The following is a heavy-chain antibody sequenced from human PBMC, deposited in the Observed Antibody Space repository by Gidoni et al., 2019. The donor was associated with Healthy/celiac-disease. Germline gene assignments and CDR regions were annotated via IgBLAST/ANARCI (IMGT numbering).Heavy chain of an antibody. CDR3: ARVGYDYVWGSMFDP. CDR2: INPSGGST. Sequence: QVQLVQSGAEVKKPGASVKVSCKASGYTFTSYYMHWVRQAPGQGLEWMGIINPSGGSTSYAQKFQGRVTMTRDTSTSTVYMELSSLRSEDTAVYYCARVGYDYVWGSMFDPWGQGTLVTVSS. J-gene: IGHJ5*02. V-gene: IGHV1-46*01. CDR1: GYTFTSYY. D-gene: IGHD3-16*01.